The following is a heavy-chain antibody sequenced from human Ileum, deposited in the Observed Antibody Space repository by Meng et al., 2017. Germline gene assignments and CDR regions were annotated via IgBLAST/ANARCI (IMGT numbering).Heavy chain of an antibody. D-gene: IGHD3-10*01. CDR1: GYTFTGYY. J-gene: IGHJ6*02. Sequence: ASVKVSCKASGYTFTGYYMHWVRQAPGQGLEWMGWINPNSGGTNYAQKFQGRVTMTRDTSISTAYTELSRLRSDDTAVYYCARDPLYYYGSGSYYTLSYYGMDVWGQGTTVTVSS. V-gene: IGHV1-2*02. CDR2: INPNSGGT. CDR3: ARDPLYYYGSGSYYTLSYYGMDV.